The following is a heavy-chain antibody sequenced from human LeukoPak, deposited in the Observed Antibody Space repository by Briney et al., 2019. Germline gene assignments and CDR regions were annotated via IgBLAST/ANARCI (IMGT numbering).Heavy chain of an antibody. V-gene: IGHV3-23*01. D-gene: IGHD2-21*02. CDR3: AKGTRCGGDCYTLFDY. CDR1: GFTFSSYA. CDR2: ISETGGRT. Sequence: GGSLRLSCAASGFTFSSYAMSWVRQAPGKGLEWVSAISETGGRTNYADSVKGRFTISRDNSKNMLYLQMNSLRAEDAAVYYCAKGTRCGGDCYTLFDYWGQGTLVTVSS. J-gene: IGHJ4*02.